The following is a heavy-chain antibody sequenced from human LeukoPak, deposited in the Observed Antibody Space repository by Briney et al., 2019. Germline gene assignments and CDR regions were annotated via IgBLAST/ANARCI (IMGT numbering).Heavy chain of an antibody. D-gene: IGHD3-10*01. Sequence: PGGSLRLSCATAGFTFGDYAIHWFRQAPGKGLEWVGFIRSRAYDESTKYAASVKGRFTISRDDSMSIAYLQMNSLKTDDTAVYYCSRDQEGGFGEFLEYLDHWGQGTLVTVSS. J-gene: IGHJ4*02. CDR2: IRSRAYDEST. CDR3: SRDQEGGFGEFLEYLDH. CDR1: GFTFGDYA. V-gene: IGHV3-49*03.